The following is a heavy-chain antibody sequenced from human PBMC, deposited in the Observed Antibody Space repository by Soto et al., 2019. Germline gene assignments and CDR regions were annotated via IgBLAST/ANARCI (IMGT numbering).Heavy chain of an antibody. J-gene: IGHJ4*02. CDR1: GYTFTTYD. V-gene: IGHV1-8*01. CDR3: ARALGYSSTSRLDL. D-gene: IGHD6-19*01. CDR2: MNPDTGNT. Sequence: QVQLVQSGAEVEKPGASVKASCKASGYTFTTYDFNWVRQAPGHGLEWMGWMNPDTGNTGYAQKFQGRVTMTRDTAISTPFMALSGLTAEHPAVYYCARALGYSSTSRLDLWGQGTLVTVSS.